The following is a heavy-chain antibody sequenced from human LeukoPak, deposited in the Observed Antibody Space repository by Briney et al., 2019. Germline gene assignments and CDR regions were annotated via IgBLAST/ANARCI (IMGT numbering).Heavy chain of an antibody. CDR1: GDSVSSNSAA. CDR3: ARDQVGRPSSGWYFGVGYYYYMDV. V-gene: IGHV6-1*01. D-gene: IGHD6-19*01. J-gene: IGHJ6*03. CDR2: TYYRSKWYN. Sequence: SQTLSLTCAISGDSVSSNSAAWNWIRQSPSRGLEWLGRTYYRSKWYNDYAVSVKSRITINPDTSKNQFSLQLNSVTPEDTAVYYCARDQVGRPSSGWYFGVGYYYYMDVWGKGTTVTVSS.